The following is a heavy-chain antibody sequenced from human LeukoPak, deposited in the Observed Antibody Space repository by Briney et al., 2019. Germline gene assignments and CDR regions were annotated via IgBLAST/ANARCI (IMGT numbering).Heavy chain of an antibody. Sequence: GGSLRLSCAASGFTFSSYWVHWVRQAPGKGLVWVSRINSDGSSTSYADSVKGRFTIPRDNAKNTLYLQMNGLRAEDTAVYYCARGGTYSYEQVGYWGQGTLVTVSS. CDR3: ARGGTYSYEQVGY. V-gene: IGHV3-74*01. D-gene: IGHD1-7*01. CDR2: INSDGSST. CDR1: GFTFSSYW. J-gene: IGHJ4*02.